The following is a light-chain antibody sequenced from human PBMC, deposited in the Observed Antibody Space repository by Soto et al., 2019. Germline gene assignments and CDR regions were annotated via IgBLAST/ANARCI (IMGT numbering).Light chain of an antibody. CDR2: GAS. CDR1: QSVRGN. Sequence: EILMTQSPATLSVSPGERATLSCRASQSVRGNLAWYQHKPGQSPRLLIYGASSRATGIPVRFSGSGSGTEFTLTISSLQSEDFAVYYCQQYNNWPFITFGQGTRLEIK. CDR3: QQYNNWPFIT. J-gene: IGKJ5*01. V-gene: IGKV3-15*01.